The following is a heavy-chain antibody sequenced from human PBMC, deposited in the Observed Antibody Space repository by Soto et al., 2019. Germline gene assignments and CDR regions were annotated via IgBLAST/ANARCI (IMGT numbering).Heavy chain of an antibody. V-gene: IGHV1-18*01. J-gene: IGHJ6*02. D-gene: IGHD5-18*01. CDR1: GYTFTSYG. CDR3: ARSSAMVGPGYYGMDV. CDR2: ISAYNGNT. Sequence: QVQLVQSGAEVKKPGASVKVSCKASGYTFTSYGISWVRQAPGQGLEWMGWISAYNGNTNYAQKLQGRVTMTTDTSTSTAYLELRSLRSDDTAVYYCARSSAMVGPGYYGMDVWGQGTTVTVSS.